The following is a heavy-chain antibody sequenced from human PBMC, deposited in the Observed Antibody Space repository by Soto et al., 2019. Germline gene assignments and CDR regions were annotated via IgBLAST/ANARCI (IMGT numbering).Heavy chain of an antibody. V-gene: IGHV4-39*02. CDR2: IYYSGST. CDR1: GGSISSSSYY. CDR3: ARDCSGGSCYSGEVDYYYYYMDV. J-gene: IGHJ6*03. Sequence: SETLSLTCTVSGGSISSSSYYWGWIRQPPGKGLEWIGCIYYSGSTYYNPSLKSRVTISVDTSKNQFSLKLSSVTAADTAVYYCARDCSGGSCYSGEVDYYYYYMDVWGKGTTVTVSS. D-gene: IGHD2-15*01.